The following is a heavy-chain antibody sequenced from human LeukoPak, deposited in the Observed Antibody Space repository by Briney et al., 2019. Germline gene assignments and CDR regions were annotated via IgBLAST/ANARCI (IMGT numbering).Heavy chain of an antibody. CDR2: IYYRGSN. D-gene: IGHD1-26*01. Sequence: SETLSLTCTVSGGSISSSSFYWGWVRQPPGKGLEWIGSIYYRGSNSYTPSLNRRVTISIDTHKNQFSLKLSSGTAADTAVYYCARHTSGTYFNFDYWGQGTLVTVSS. CDR3: ARHTSGTYFNFDY. J-gene: IGHJ4*02. CDR1: GGSISSSSFY. V-gene: IGHV4-39*01.